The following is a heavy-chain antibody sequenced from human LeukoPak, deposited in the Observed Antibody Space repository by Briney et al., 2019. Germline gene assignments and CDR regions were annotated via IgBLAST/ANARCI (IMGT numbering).Heavy chain of an antibody. CDR1: GFTVSSYA. Sequence: GGSLRLSCAASGFTVSSYAMSWVRQAPGKGPEWVSLVYSDGVTRYADSVQGRFTISRDNSKNTLYLQMNNLRVEDTAVYHCVRDRAEGRAWVEFDPWGQGILDTVSS. CDR3: VRDRAEGRAWVEFDP. V-gene: IGHV3-66*02. J-gene: IGHJ5*02. CDR2: VYSDGVT.